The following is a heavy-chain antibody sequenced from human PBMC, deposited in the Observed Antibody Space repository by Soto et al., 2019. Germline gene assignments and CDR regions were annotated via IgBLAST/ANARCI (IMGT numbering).Heavy chain of an antibody. D-gene: IGHD3-3*01. Sequence: PGGSLRLSCAASGFTFSSYGMHWVRQAPGKGLEWVAVISYDGSNKYYADSVKGRFTISRDNSKNTLYLQMNSLRAEDTAVYYCAKDQLRFLEWLSHGTDVWGQGTTVTGSS. CDR2: ISYDGSNK. J-gene: IGHJ6*02. CDR1: GFTFSSYG. V-gene: IGHV3-30*18. CDR3: AKDQLRFLEWLSHGTDV.